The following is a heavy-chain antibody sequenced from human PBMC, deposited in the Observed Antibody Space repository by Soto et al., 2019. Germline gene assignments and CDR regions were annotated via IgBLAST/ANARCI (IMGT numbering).Heavy chain of an antibody. J-gene: IGHJ3*02. CDR2: INPSGGST. CDR1: GYTFTSYY. Sequence: QVQLVQSGAEVKKPGASVKVSCKASGYTFTSYYMHWVRQAPGQGLEWMGIINPSGGSTSYAQKFQGRVTMTRDTSTSTVYMELSSLRSEDTAVYYCARVRADSSGSCYAFDIWGQGTMVTVSS. V-gene: IGHV1-46*01. D-gene: IGHD3-22*01. CDR3: ARVRADSSGSCYAFDI.